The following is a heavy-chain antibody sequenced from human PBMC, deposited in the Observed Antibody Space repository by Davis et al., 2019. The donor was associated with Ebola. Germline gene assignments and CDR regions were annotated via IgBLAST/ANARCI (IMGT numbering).Heavy chain of an antibody. CDR1: GYTFTGYY. CDR2: INPNSGGT. D-gene: IGHD3-3*01. V-gene: IGHV1-2*04. CDR3: ARGNYDFWSGISWDYYYGMDV. J-gene: IGHJ6*02. Sequence: AASVKVFCKASGYTFTGYYMHWVRQAPGQGLEWMGWINPNSGGTNYAQKFQGWVTMTRDTSISTAYMELSRLRSDDTAVYYCARGNYDFWSGISWDYYYGMDVWGQGTTVTVSS.